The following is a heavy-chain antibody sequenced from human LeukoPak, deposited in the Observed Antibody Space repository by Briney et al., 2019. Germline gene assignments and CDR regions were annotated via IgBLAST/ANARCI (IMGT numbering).Heavy chain of an antibody. Sequence: ASVKVSCKASGYTFTSYGISWVRQAPGQGLEWMGWISAYNGNTNYAQKLQGRVTMTTDTSTSTAYMGLRSLRSDDTAVYYCARDRTEVVAATPYYYYYGMDVWGQGTTVTVSS. CDR3: ARDRTEVVAATPYYYYYGMDV. D-gene: IGHD2-15*01. CDR1: GYTFTSYG. V-gene: IGHV1-18*01. CDR2: ISAYNGNT. J-gene: IGHJ6*02.